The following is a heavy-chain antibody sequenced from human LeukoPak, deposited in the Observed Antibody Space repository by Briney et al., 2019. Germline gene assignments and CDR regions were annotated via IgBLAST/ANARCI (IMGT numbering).Heavy chain of an antibody. J-gene: IGHJ4*02. Sequence: GGSLRLSCAASGFIFDDYGMSWVRHAPGKGLEWVSGINWNGGSTGYADSVRGRFTISRDNAKNSLYVQMNSLRAEDTALYYCARGGYSGSYFAYWGQGTLVTVSS. CDR2: INWNGGST. D-gene: IGHD1-26*01. CDR3: ARGGYSGSYFAY. CDR1: GFIFDDYG. V-gene: IGHV3-20*04.